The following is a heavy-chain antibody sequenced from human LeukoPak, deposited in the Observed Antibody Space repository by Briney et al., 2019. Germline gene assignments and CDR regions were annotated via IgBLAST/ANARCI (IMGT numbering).Heavy chain of an antibody. V-gene: IGHV1-3*01. J-gene: IGHJ4*02. D-gene: IGHD3-22*01. CDR3: ARASGDSSNYDFPKPYSY. CDR2: INAGNGNT. Sequence: ASVKVSCKASGYTFTSYAMHWVRQAPGQRLEWMGWINAGNGNTKYSQKFQGRVTITADESTSTVYMELSSLRSEDTAMYYCARASGDSSNYDFPKPYSYWGQGTLVTVSS. CDR1: GYTFTSYA.